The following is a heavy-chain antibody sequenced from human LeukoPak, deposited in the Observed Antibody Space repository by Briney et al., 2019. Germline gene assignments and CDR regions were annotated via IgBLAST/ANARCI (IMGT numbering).Heavy chain of an antibody. V-gene: IGHV3-30*18. J-gene: IGHJ6*02. CDR2: ISYGGSNK. Sequence: HAGRSLRLSCAASGFTFSSYGMHWVRQAPGKGLEWVAVISYGGSNKYYADSVKGRFTISRDNSKNTLYLQMNSLRAEDTAVYYRAKKRGRYFDWLLSYYYYGMDVWGQGTTVTVSS. D-gene: IGHD3-9*01. CDR1: GFTFSSYG. CDR3: AKKRGRYFDWLLSYYYYGMDV.